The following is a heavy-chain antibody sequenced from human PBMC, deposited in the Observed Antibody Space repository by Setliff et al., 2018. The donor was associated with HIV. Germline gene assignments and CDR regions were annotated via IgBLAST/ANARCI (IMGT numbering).Heavy chain of an antibody. V-gene: IGHV4-61*02. J-gene: IGHJ4*02. Sequence: KASETLSLTCTVSGGSISSGSYYWSWIRQPAGKGLEWIGRIYTSGSTTYNPSLKSRVTISVHTSTNQFSLKLNSVTAADTAVYYCARQYYYDSSGYHYYFDYWGQGTLVTVSS. D-gene: IGHD3-22*01. CDR3: ARQYYYDSSGYHYYFDY. CDR1: GGSISSGSYY. CDR2: IYTSGST.